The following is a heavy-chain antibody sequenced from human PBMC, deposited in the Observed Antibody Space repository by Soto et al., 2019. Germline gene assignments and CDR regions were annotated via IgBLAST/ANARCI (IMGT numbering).Heavy chain of an antibody. CDR1: GVSFNNNG. V-gene: IGHV1-69*01. Sequence: QVQLVQSGAEVKKPGSSVKVSCKTSGVSFNNNGIGWVRQAPGHGLEWMGGGSHPFRTSNYGRKFQGRISITADASTGTVNMELSSLTSEDTAQYYCARVLYYGSGSYSPYGMDVWGQGTTVTVSS. CDR2: GSHPFRTS. D-gene: IGHD3-10*01. J-gene: IGHJ6*02. CDR3: ARVLYYGSGSYSPYGMDV.